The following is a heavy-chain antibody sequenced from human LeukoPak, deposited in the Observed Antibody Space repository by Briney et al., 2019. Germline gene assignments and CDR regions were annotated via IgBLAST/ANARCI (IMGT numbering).Heavy chain of an antibody. CDR3: ASPHGSGSYYNPKL. D-gene: IGHD3-10*01. V-gene: IGHV5-51*01. CDR2: IFPGDSDT. J-gene: IGHJ4*02. Sequence: GESLKISCKGSGYIFTTYWIGWVRQTPGKGLEWVGIIFPGDSDTRYGPSFQGQVIVSADRSISTTYLQWSSLKASDTAMYYCASPHGSGSYYNPKLWGQGTLVTVSS. CDR1: GYIFTTYW.